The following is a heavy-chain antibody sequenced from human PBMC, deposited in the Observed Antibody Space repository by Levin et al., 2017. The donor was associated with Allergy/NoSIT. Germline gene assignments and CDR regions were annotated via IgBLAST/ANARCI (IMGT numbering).Heavy chain of an antibody. D-gene: IGHD3-9*01. J-gene: IGHJ4*02. CDR3: ATSYPTGYDILTGYYKGGYFDY. CDR2: FDPEDGET. CDR1: GYTLTELS. Sequence: GASVKVSCKVSGYTLTELSMHWVRQAPGKGLEWMGGFDPEDGETIYAQKFQGRVTMTEDTSTDTAYMELSSLRSEDTAVYYCATSYPTGYDILTGYYKGGYFDYWGQGTLVTVSS. V-gene: IGHV1-24*01.